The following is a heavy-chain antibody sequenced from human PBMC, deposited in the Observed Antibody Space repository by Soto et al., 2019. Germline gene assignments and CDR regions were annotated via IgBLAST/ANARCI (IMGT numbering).Heavy chain of an antibody. J-gene: IGHJ6*02. Sequence: QVQLVQSGAEVKKPGSSVKVSCKASGGTFSSYAISWVRQAPGQGLEWMGGIIPIFGTANYAQKFQGRVTITADESTSTAYIELSSLRSEDTAVYYCARPGACSGGSCYSNDYYYYGMDVWGQGTTVTVSS. V-gene: IGHV1-69*01. CDR3: ARPGACSGGSCYSNDYYYYGMDV. CDR2: IIPIFGTA. CDR1: GGTFSSYA. D-gene: IGHD2-15*01.